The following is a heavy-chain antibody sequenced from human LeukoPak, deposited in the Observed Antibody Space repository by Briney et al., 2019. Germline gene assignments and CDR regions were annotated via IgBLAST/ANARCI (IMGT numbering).Heavy chain of an antibody. D-gene: IGHD3-10*01. CDR1: GGTFSSYT. J-gene: IGHJ3*02. CDR2: IIPILGIA. Sequence: SVKASCKASGGTFSSYTISWVRQAPGQGLEWMGRIIPILGIANYAQKFQGRVTITADKSTSTAYMELSSLRSEDTAVYYCARGPSQWFGESAFDIWGQGTMVTVSS. CDR3: ARGPSQWFGESAFDI. V-gene: IGHV1-69*02.